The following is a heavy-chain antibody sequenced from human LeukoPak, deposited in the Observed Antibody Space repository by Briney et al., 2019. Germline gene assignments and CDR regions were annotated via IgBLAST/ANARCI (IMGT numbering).Heavy chain of an antibody. D-gene: IGHD3-10*01. CDR2: IKQDGSEK. CDR3: ARDADYYGGPYHF. CDR1: GFTFSTYW. J-gene: IGHJ4*02. V-gene: IGHV3-7*01. Sequence: GGSLRLSCAASGFTFSTYWMSWVRQAPGKGLEWVANIKQDGSEKYYVDSVKGRFTISRDNAKNSLYLQMNSLRAEDTAVYYCARDADYYGGPYHFWGQGTLLTVSS.